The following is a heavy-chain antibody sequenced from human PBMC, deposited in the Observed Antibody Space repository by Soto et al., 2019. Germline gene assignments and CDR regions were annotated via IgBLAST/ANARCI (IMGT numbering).Heavy chain of an antibody. D-gene: IGHD3-22*01. CDR3: ARGRNWTPYYYDSSGYLGWFDP. CDR1: GGSFSGYY. Sequence: SETLSLTCAVYGGSFSGYYWSWIRQPPGKGLEWIGEINHSGSTNYNLSLKSRVTISVDTSKNQFSLKLSSVTAADTAVYYCARGRNWTPYYYDSSGYLGWFDPWGQGTLVTVSS. CDR2: INHSGST. V-gene: IGHV4-34*01. J-gene: IGHJ5*02.